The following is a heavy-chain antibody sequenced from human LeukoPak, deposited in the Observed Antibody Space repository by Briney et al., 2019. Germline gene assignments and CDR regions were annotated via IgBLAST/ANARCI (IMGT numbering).Heavy chain of an antibody. CDR2: ISGSGDST. CDR1: GFTFSSYA. V-gene: IGHV3-23*01. CDR3: ARAPQWARFDY. J-gene: IGHJ4*02. Sequence: GGSLRLSCAASGFTFSSYAMSWVRQAPGKGLQWVSSISGSGDSTYYADSVKGRFTISRDNSNNTLYLQMNSLRAEDTAVYYCARAPQWARFDYWGQGTLVTVSS. D-gene: IGHD2-8*01.